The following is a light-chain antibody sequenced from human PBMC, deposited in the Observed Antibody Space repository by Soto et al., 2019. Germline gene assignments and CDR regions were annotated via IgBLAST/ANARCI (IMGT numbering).Light chain of an antibody. CDR2: GAS. J-gene: IGKJ1*01. CDR3: QQYAASPRT. CDR1: QSVSNNY. Sequence: EVVLTQSPGTLSLSPRERATLSCRASQSVSNNYLAWYQHKPGQAPRLLIYGASNRAPGIPDRFSGSGSGSDFTLTISRLEPEDFAVYYCQQYAASPRTFGQGTLVDVK. V-gene: IGKV3-20*01.